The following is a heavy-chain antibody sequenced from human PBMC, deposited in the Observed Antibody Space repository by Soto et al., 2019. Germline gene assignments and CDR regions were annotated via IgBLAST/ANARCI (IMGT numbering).Heavy chain of an antibody. D-gene: IGHD3-10*01. V-gene: IGHV3-30-3*01. CDR2: ISYDGRNK. CDR3: ARNYGTYSAFDI. J-gene: IGHJ3*02. Sequence: GGSLRHSCASSEFTFSTYAMHLVRLAPGKGLEWVAVISYDGRNKCYADSVKGRFTISRDNSKNTLHLQMDSLRAEDTAVYYCARNYGTYSAFDIWGQGTMVTVSS. CDR1: EFTFSTYA.